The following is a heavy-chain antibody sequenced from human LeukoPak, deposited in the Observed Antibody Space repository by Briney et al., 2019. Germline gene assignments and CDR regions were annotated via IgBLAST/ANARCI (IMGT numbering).Heavy chain of an antibody. CDR1: GFTFSSYG. CDR3: ARDKIVGATSFDY. V-gene: IGHV3-33*01. CDR2: IWYDGSNK. J-gene: IGHJ4*02. D-gene: IGHD1-26*01. Sequence: PGGSLRLSCAASGFTFSSYGMHWVRQAPGKGLEWVAVIWYDGSNKYYADSVKGRFTISRDNSKNTLYLQMNSLRAEDTAVYYCARDKIVGATSFDYWGQGTLVTVSS.